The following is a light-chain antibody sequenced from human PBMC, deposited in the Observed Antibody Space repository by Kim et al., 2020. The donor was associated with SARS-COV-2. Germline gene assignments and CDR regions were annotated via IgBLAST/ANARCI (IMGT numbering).Light chain of an antibody. Sequence: EIVLTQSPGTLSLSPGERATLSCRASQGVSSSYLAWYQHKPGQAPRLLIYGGSSRATGIPDRFSGSGSGTDFTLTISRLEPEDYAVYYCQQYDYLLTFGGGTKVDIK. CDR3: QQYDYLLT. J-gene: IGKJ4*01. CDR2: GGS. V-gene: IGKV3-20*01. CDR1: QGVSSSY.